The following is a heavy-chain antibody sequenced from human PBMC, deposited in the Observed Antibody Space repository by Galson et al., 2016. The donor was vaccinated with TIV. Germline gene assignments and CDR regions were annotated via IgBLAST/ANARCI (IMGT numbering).Heavy chain of an antibody. CDR2: SYANGNT. CDR3: ARTPRGVGDPAPMLAFDI. Sequence: TLSLTCTVSGGSISSGSYFWSWIRQPAGNGLEWIGRSYANGNTHYSPSLRSRVTVSVDTSKNQFSLRRKAVTAADTAIYYGARTPRGVGDPAPMLAFDIWCQGTMPSVPS. D-gene: IGHD2-2*01. J-gene: IGHJ3*02. CDR1: GGSISSGSYF. V-gene: IGHV4-61*02.